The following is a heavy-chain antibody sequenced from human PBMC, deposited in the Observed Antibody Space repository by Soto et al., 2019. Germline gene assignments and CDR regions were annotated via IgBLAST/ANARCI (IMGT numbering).Heavy chain of an antibody. J-gene: IGHJ4*02. D-gene: IGHD1-7*01. Sequence: SETLSLTCAVYGGSFSGYYWSWIRQPPGKGLEWIGEINHSGSTNYNPSLKSRVTISVDTSKNQFSLKLSSVTAADTAVYYCARGPRITGTVDYWGQGTLVTVS. V-gene: IGHV4-34*01. CDR3: ARGPRITGTVDY. CDR2: INHSGST. CDR1: GGSFSGYY.